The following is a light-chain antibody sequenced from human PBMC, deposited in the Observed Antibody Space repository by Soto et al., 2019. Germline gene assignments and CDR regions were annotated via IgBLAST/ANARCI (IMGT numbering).Light chain of an antibody. Sequence: QSALTQPRSVSGSPGQSVTISCTGTSSDVGGYNYVSWYQQHPGQAPKLMIYDVSKRPSGVPDRFSGSKSGNTASLTISGLQAEDEADYYCCSYAGGYYVFGTGTKVTVL. CDR2: DVS. J-gene: IGLJ1*01. CDR1: SSDVGGYNY. CDR3: CSYAGGYYV. V-gene: IGLV2-11*01.